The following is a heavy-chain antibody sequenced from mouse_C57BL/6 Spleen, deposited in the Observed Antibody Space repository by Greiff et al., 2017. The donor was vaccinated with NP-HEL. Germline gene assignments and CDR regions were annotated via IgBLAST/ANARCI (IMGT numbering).Heavy chain of an antibody. Sequence: EVQVVESGGDLVKPGGSLKLSCAASGFTFSSYGLSWVRQTPDKRLEWVATISSGGSYTYYPDSVKGRFTISRDNAKNTLYLQMSSLKSEDTAMYYCARQSNWYFDYWGQGTTLTVSS. CDR2: ISSGGSYT. J-gene: IGHJ2*01. D-gene: IGHD4-1*01. CDR1: GFTFSSYG. CDR3: ARQSNWYFDY. V-gene: IGHV5-6*01.